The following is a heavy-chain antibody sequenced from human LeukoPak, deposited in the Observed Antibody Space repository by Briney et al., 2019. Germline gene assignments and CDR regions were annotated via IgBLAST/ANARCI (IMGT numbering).Heavy chain of an antibody. Sequence: GGSLRLSCAASGFTFSSYAMHWARQAPGKGLEWVAVISYDGSNKYYADSVKGRFTISRDNSKNTLYLQMNSLRAEDTAVYYCARGAPLEWSPYYYYYGMDVWGQGTTVTVSS. CDR1: GFTFSSYA. CDR3: ARGAPLEWSPYYYYYGMDV. CDR2: ISYDGSNK. V-gene: IGHV3-30-3*01. D-gene: IGHD3-3*01. J-gene: IGHJ6*02.